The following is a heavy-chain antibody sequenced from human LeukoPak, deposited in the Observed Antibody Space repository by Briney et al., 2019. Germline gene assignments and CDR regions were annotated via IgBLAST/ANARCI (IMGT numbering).Heavy chain of an antibody. CDR3: ARDSTMTAISHDAFDI. V-gene: IGHV6-1*01. CDR2: TYYRTKWYN. D-gene: IGHD4-17*01. Sequence: SQTLSLTCAISGDSVSSTTAAWNWIRQSPSRGLGWLGRTYYRTKWYNQYGVSVKGRITIDPDTSRNQFSLQLDSVTPEDTAVYYCARDSTMTAISHDAFDIWGQGTVVTVSS. J-gene: IGHJ3*02. CDR1: GDSVSSTTAA.